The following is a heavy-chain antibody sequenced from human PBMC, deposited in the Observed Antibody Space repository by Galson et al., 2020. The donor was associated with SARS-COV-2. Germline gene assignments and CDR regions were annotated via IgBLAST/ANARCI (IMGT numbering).Heavy chain of an antibody. CDR2: ISYDGSNK. D-gene: IGHD5-12*01. J-gene: IGHJ4*02. CDR3: ARTISGYDFFDY. Sequence: GESLKISCAASGFTFSSYGMHWVRQAPGKGLEWVAVISYDGSNKYYADSVKGRFTISRDNSKNTLYLQMNSLRAEDTAVYYCARTISGYDFFDYWGQGTLVTVSS. CDR1: GFTFSSYG. V-gene: IGHV3-30*03.